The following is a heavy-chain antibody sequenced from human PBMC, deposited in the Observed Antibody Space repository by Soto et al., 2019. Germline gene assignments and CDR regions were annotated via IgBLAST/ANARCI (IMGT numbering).Heavy chain of an antibody. V-gene: IGHV1-2*02. CDR1: CYTFTGYY. J-gene: IGHJ4*02. CDR2: INPNSGGA. D-gene: IGHD2-21*01. CDR3: ARGVLWRAVHDY. Sequence: DSVSVYCKDSCYTFTGYYMHWVRQAHGQGLEWMGWINPNSGGANYAQKFQGRVTMTRDTSISTAYMELSRLRSDDTAVYYCARGVLWRAVHDYWGQGTLVTVSS.